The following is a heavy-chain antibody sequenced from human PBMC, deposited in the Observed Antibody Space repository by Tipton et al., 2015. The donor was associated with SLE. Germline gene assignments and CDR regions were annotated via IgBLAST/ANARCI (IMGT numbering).Heavy chain of an antibody. J-gene: IGHJ2*01. Sequence: TLSLTCTVSGGSISSYYSRWLPQPPGKGLERVGDIFNSGSTNYNPSLKSRVTISVDTSKNQFSLKLRSVTAADTDVDYCARADYDSSRLYWDFDLWGRGTRVNVSS. CDR3: ARADYDSSRLYWDFDL. CDR2: IFNSGST. V-gene: IGHV4-59*01. CDR1: GGSISSYY. D-gene: IGHD3-22*01.